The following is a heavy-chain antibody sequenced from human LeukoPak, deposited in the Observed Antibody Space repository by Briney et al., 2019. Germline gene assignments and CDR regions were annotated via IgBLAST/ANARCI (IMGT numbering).Heavy chain of an antibody. Sequence: SQTLSLTCAISGDSVSSNSAARNWIRQSPSRGLDWLGRTYYRSKWYNDYAVSVKSRITINPDTSKNQFSLQLNSVTPEDTAVYYCARLSGYGYGYGGYYFDYWGQGTLVTVSS. V-gene: IGHV6-1*01. J-gene: IGHJ4*02. D-gene: IGHD5-18*01. CDR3: ARLSGYGYGYGGYYFDY. CDR1: GDSVSSNSAA. CDR2: TYYRSKWYN.